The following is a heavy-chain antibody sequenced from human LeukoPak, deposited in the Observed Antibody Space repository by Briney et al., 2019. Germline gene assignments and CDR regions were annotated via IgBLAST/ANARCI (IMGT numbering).Heavy chain of an antibody. CDR1: GGSISRDGHY. D-gene: IGHD2-8*01. Sequence: PSETLSLTYTVSGGSISRDGHYWSWIRQYPGKGLESIGSVSSSGTTTYNPSLKSRVTISLDTSQNQFPLNLRSLTAADTAVYYCAREMVRDAFDIWGQGTMVTVSS. CDR3: AREMVRDAFDI. CDR2: VSSSGTT. J-gene: IGHJ3*02. V-gene: IGHV4-31*03.